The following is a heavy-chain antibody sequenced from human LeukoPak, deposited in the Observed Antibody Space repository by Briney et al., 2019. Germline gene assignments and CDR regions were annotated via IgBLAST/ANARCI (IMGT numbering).Heavy chain of an antibody. J-gene: IGHJ4*02. CDR3: ARVVFGYVAARDHFDY. D-gene: IGHD6-6*01. CDR2: IYHSGST. CDR1: VYSISSGYY. V-gene: IGHV4-38-2*01. Sequence: SETLSLTCAVSVYSISSGYYWGWIRQPPGKGLACLGSIYHSGSTYYNPSLKSRVTISVDTSKNQFSLKLSSVTAADTAVYYCARVVFGYVAARDHFDYWGQGTLVTVSS.